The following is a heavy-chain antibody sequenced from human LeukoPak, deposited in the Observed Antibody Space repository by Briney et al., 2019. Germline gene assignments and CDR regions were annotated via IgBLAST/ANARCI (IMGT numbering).Heavy chain of an antibody. Sequence: GESLKISCKGSGYSFTSYWIGWVRQMPGKGLEWMGIIYPGDSDTRYNPSFQGQVTISADKSISTAYVQWSSLKASDTAMYYCASHYYDSSGYSRATDAFDIWGQGTMVTVSS. CDR2: IYPGDSDT. D-gene: IGHD3-22*01. CDR1: GYSFTSYW. V-gene: IGHV5-51*01. J-gene: IGHJ3*02. CDR3: ASHYYDSSGYSRATDAFDI.